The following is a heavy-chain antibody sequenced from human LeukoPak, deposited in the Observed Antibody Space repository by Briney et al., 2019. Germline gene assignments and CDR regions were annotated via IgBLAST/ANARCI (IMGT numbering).Heavy chain of an antibody. J-gene: IGHJ4*02. V-gene: IGHV4-59*01. D-gene: IGHD6-19*01. CDR2: IYYSGST. CDR1: GGSISSYY. Sequence: SETLSLTCTVSGGSISSYYWSWIRQPPGKGLEWIGYIYYSGSTNYNPSLKSRVTISVDTSKNQFSLKLSSVTAADTAVYYCARQEGLYSSGWYGELDYWGQGTLATVSS. CDR3: ARQEGLYSSGWYGELDY.